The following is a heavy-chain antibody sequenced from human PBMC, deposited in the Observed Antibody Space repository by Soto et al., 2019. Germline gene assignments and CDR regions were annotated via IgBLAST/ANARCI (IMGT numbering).Heavy chain of an antibody. J-gene: IGHJ4*02. CDR1: GFTFSSYW. D-gene: IGHD5-12*01. Sequence: GGSLRLSCAVSGFTFSSYWMSWVRQAPGRGLEWVATIAHDGSEKFYVDSVKGRFTISRDNTKNSLYLQMNSLRAEDTAVYYCARGLYSGWHYFDYWGQGTLVTVSS. V-gene: IGHV3-7*04. CDR2: IAHDGSEK. CDR3: ARGLYSGWHYFDY.